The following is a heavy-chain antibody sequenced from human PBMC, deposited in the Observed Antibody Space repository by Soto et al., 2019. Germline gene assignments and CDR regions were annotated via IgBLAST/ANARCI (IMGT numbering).Heavy chain of an antibody. CDR3: ATAEKIYYDFWSGNWFDP. V-gene: IGHV1-46*01. D-gene: IGHD3-3*01. J-gene: IGHJ5*02. Sequence: GASVKVSCKASGYTFTSYYMHWVRQAPGQRLEWMGIINPSGGTANYAQKFQGRVTMTEDTSTDTAYMELSSLRSEDTAVYYCATAEKIYYDFWSGNWFDPWGQGTLVTVSS. CDR1: GYTFTSYY. CDR2: INPSGGTA.